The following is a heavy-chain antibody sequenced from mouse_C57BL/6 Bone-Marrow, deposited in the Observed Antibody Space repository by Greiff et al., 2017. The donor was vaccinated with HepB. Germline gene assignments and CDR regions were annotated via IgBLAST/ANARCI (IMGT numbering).Heavy chain of an antibody. Sequence: VQLVESGAELVKPGASVKLSCKASGYTFTEYTIPWVKQRPGQGLEWFGWFYPGSGGIKYNETFKDKSTFTADKSSSTVYMELSRLTSEDSAVYFCARHEPNYFDYWGQGTTLTVSS. CDR2: FYPGSGGI. CDR1: GYTFTEYT. V-gene: IGHV1-62-2*01. J-gene: IGHJ2*01. CDR3: ARHEPNYFDY.